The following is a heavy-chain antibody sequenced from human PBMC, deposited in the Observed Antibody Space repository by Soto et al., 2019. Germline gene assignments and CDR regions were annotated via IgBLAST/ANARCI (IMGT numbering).Heavy chain of an antibody. J-gene: IGHJ4*02. V-gene: IGHV4-30-2*06. CDR1: WFAITLGGFF. CDR3: ARGGGYDSFDF. CDR2: IGHLETT. Sequence: PSGNPSPTLHFSWFAITLGGFFLCLIRQSPEKGLEWLGYIGHLETTYYNPSFKSRLSLSIDRTRSQFSLSLSSMTAADKAVYYCARGGGYDSFDFWGQGIQVTVSS. D-gene: IGHD2-15*01.